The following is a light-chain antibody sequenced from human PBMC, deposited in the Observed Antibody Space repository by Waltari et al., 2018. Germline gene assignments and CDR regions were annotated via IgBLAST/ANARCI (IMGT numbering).Light chain of an antibody. CDR2: KGS. CDR1: PGSLSSTSY. J-gene: IGLJ3*02. CDR3: SLYMGSGIWV. V-gene: IGLV8-61*01. Sequence: QTVVTQEPSLSVSPGGTVTLTCALSPGSLSSTSYATWYQQTPGQAPRTLVYKGSSRSYGVPDRFSGSILGNKAALTITGAQADDESDYYCSLYMGSGIWVFGGGTKLTVL.